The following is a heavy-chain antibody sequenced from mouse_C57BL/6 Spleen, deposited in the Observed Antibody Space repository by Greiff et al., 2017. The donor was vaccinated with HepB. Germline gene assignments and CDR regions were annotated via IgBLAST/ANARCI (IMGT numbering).Heavy chain of an antibody. CDR1: GFSLTSYG. CDR2: IWSGGST. D-gene: IGHD1-1*01. J-gene: IGHJ3*01. CDR3: ARNHDYYGSSWFAY. Sequence: QVQLQQSGPGLVQPSQSLSITCTVSGFSLTSYGVHWVRQSPGKGLEWLGVIWSGGSTDYTAAFISRLSISKDNSKSQVFFKMNSLQADDTAIYYCARNHDYYGSSWFAYWGQGTLVTGSA. V-gene: IGHV2-2*01.